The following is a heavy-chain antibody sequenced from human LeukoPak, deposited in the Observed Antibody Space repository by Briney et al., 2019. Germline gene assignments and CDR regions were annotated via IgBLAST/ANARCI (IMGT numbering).Heavy chain of an antibody. CDR2: ISSSSSTI. CDR1: GFTFSSYS. J-gene: IGHJ4*02. V-gene: IGHV3-48*01. CDR3: ARDSSGGQNGGFDY. Sequence: GGSLRLSCAASGFTFSSYSMNWVRQAPGKGLEWVSYISSSSSTIYYADSVKGRFTISRDNAKNSLYLQMNSLRAEDTAVYYCARDSSGGQNGGFDYWGQGTLVTVSS. D-gene: IGHD3-16*01.